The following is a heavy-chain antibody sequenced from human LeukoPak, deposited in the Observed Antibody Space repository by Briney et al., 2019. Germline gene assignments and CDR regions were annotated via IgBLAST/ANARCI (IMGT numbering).Heavy chain of an antibody. D-gene: IGHD3-3*01. CDR1: GGTFSSYA. V-gene: IGHV1-69*05. Sequence: GASVKVSCKASGGTFSSYAISWVRQAPGQGLEWMGGIIPIFGTANYAQKFQGRVTITTDESTSTAYMELSSLRSEDTAVYYCASDFWSGYYSLGEFDYWGQGTLVTVSS. J-gene: IGHJ4*02. CDR3: ASDFWSGYYSLGEFDY. CDR2: IIPIFGTA.